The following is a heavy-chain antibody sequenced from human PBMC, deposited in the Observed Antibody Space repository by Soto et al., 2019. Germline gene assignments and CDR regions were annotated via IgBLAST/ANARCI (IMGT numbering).Heavy chain of an antibody. J-gene: IGHJ3*02. CDR1: GYTFTSYG. CDR2: ISAYNGNT. Sequence: AAVKVSCKASGYTFTSYGISWVRQAPGQGLEWMGWISAYNGNTNYAQKLQGRVTMTTDTSTSTAYMELRSLRSDDTAVYYCARDRGQLGHCSGGSCPTGIWGQGTMVTVSS. V-gene: IGHV1-18*04. D-gene: IGHD2-15*01. CDR3: ARDRGQLGHCSGGSCPTGI.